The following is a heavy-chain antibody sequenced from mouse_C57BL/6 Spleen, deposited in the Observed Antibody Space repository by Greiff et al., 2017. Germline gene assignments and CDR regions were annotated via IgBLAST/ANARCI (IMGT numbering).Heavy chain of an antibody. V-gene: IGHV1-72*01. CDR3: ALITTVVATRGGDWYFDV. J-gene: IGHJ1*03. CDR2: IDPNSGGT. CDR1: GYTFTSYW. Sequence: QVQLQQPGAELVKPGASVKLSCKASGYTFTSYWMHWVRQRPGRGLEWIGRIDPNSGGTKYNEKFKSKATLTVDKPSSTAYMQLSSLTSEDSAVYYCALITTVVATRGGDWYFDVWGTGTTVTVSS. D-gene: IGHD1-1*01.